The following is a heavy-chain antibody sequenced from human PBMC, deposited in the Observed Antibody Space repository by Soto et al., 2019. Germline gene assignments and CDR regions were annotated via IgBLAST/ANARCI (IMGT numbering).Heavy chain of an antibody. J-gene: IGHJ4*02. CDR3: AKARCSTTNCYVPDY. Sequence: GGSLRLSCAASGFTFSTYTMSWVRQAPGKGLEWVSAISGSGGSPSYADSVQGRFTISRDNPKNTLYLQMNSLRAEDTAMYYCAKARCSTTNCYVPDYWGQGTLVTV. CDR1: GFTFSTYT. CDR2: ISGSGGSP. V-gene: IGHV3-23*01. D-gene: IGHD2-2*01.